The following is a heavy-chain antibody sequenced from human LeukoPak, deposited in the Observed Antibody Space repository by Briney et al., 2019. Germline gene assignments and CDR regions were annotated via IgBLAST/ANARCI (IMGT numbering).Heavy chain of an antibody. CDR2: IYPSGIT. CDR3: AQRTAYESLFDY. V-gene: IGHV4-38-2*02. CDR1: GYSFNSAYY. D-gene: IGHD2-21*02. Sequence: ASETLSLTCTVSGYSFNSAYYWAWIRQSPGKGLEWLATIYPSGITSYNPSLKSRVTISLDASKNRFSLNLKSVTAADTALYFCAQRTAYESLFDYWGQGTLDTVSS. J-gene: IGHJ4*02.